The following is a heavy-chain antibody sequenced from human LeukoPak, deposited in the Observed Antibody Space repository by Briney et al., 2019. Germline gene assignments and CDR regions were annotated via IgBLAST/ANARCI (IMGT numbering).Heavy chain of an antibody. J-gene: IGHJ6*02. V-gene: IGHV4-4*02. D-gene: IGHD2-2*01. CDR3: ARAVVPAAAYYYYGMDV. Sequence: SGTLPLTCAVSGGSISSSNWWSWVRQPPGKGLEWIGEIYHSGSTNYNPSLKSRVTISVDKSKNQFSLKLSSVTAADTAVYYCARAVVPAAAYYYYGMDVWGQGTTVTVSS. CDR2: IYHSGST. CDR1: GGSISSSNW.